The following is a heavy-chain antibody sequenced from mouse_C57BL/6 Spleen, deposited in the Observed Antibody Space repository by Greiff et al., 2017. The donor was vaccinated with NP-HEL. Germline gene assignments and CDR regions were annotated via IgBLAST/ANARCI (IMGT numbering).Heavy chain of an antibody. CDR2: INYDGSST. CDR1: GFTFSDYY. CDR3: ARDKGDYFDY. J-gene: IGHJ2*01. Sequence: LVESEGGLVQPGSSMKLSCTASGFTFSDYYMAWVRQVPEKGLEWVANINYDGSSTYYLDSLKSRFIISRDNAKNILYLQMSSLKSEDTATYYCARDKGDYFDYWGQGTTLTVSS. V-gene: IGHV5-16*01.